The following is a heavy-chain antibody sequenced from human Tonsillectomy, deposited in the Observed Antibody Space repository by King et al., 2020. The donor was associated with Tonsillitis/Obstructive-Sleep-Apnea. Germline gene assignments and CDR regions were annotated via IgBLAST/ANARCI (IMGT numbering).Heavy chain of an antibody. J-gene: IGHJ6*03. CDR1: GFTVSSNY. D-gene: IGHD3-16*01. CDR2: IDRGNST. CDR3: AREGDGYSSHYMDV. V-gene: IGHV3-66*01. Sequence: VQLVESGGGLVQPGGSLRLSCAASGFTVSSNYMSWVRQAPGKGLEWVSVIDRGNSTNYADSVKGRFIISRDNSKNTLYLQMNSLRAEDTAVYYCAREGDGYSSHYMDVWGKGTTVTVSS.